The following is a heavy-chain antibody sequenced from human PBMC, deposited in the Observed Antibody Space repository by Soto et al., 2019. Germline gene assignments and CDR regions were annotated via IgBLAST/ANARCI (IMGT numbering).Heavy chain of an antibody. V-gene: IGHV1-69*13. D-gene: IGHD3-22*01. CDR2: IIPIFGTA. CDR1: GGTFSSYA. J-gene: IGHJ4*02. CDR3: ASGGDYYDSSGN. Sequence: ASVKVSCKASGGTFSSYAISWVRQAPGQGLEWMGGIIPIFGTANYAQKFQGRVTITADESTSTAYMELSSLGSEDMAVYYCASGGDYYDSSGNWGQGTLVTVSS.